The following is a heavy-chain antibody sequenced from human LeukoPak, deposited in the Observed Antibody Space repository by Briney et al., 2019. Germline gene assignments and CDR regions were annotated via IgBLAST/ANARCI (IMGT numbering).Heavy chain of an antibody. CDR1: GYTLTELS. Sequence: ASVKVSCKVSGYTLTELSMHWVRQAPGKGLEWMGGFDPEDGETIYAQKFQGRVTMTEDTSTDTAYMELSSLRSEDTAVYYCARLRRYQLLPIHYYYYYMDVWGKGTTVTVSS. D-gene: IGHD2-2*01. CDR3: ARLRRYQLLPIHYYYYYMDV. CDR2: FDPEDGET. J-gene: IGHJ6*03. V-gene: IGHV1-24*01.